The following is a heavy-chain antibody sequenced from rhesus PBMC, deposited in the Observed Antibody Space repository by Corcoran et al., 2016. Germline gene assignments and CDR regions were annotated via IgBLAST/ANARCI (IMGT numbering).Heavy chain of an antibody. CDR3: ARGGYIYSSDY. J-gene: IGHJ4*01. V-gene: IGHV4-122*02. D-gene: IGHD5-12*01. Sequence: QVQLQESGPGLVKPSETLSLTCAVSGGSISSGYYYWSWLRQPPGKGLEWIGYISYSWRTSDNPSLKSRVTLSVDTSKNLLSLKLSAVAAAAAAVDYCARGGYIYSSDYWGQGVLVTVSS. CDR1: GGSISSGYYY. CDR2: ISYSWRT.